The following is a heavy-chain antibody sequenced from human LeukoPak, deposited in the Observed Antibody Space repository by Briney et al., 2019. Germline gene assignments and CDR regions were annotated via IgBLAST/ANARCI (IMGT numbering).Heavy chain of an antibody. CDR2: VSGGGRSK. Sequence: PGGSLRLSCAASGFTFSSFAMSWVRQAPGKGLEWVASVSGGGRSKYYIDAVKGRFTVSRDNSKNTVYLQMSSLRPVDTAIYYCARVRFGTEWYSSDAFAFWGQGTMVTVAS. D-gene: IGHD3-3*01. CDR3: ARVRFGTEWYSSDAFAF. V-gene: IGHV3-23*01. CDR1: GFTFSSFA. J-gene: IGHJ3*01.